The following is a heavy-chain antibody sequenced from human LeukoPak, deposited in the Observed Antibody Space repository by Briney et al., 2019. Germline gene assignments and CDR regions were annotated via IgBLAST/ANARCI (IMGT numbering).Heavy chain of an antibody. D-gene: IGHD7-27*01. CDR2: IYYNGST. CDR1: GGSISSYY. V-gene: IGHV4-59*01. Sequence: SETLSLTCTVSGGSISSYYWSWIRQPPGKGLEWIGYIYYNGSTNYNPSLKSRVTISVDTSKNQFSLKLTSATAADTALYYCARAPWGPFDFWGQGTLVTVSS. J-gene: IGHJ4*02. CDR3: ARAPWGPFDF.